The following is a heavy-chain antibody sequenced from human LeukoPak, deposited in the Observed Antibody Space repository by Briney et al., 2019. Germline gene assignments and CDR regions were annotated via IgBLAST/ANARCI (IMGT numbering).Heavy chain of an antibody. V-gene: IGHV3-43*02. D-gene: IGHD1-7*01. CDR1: GFTFDDYA. Sequence: GGSLRLSCAASGFTFDDYAMHWVRQAPGKGLEWDSLISGDGGSTYYADSVKGRFTISRDNSKNSLYLQMNSLRTEDTALYYCAKAPGPNLKPSGYFDYWGQGTLVTVSS. CDR2: ISGDGGST. J-gene: IGHJ4*02. CDR3: AKAPGPNLKPSGYFDY.